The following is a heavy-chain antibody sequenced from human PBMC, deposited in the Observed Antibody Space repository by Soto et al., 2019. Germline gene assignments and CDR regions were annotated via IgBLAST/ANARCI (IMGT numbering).Heavy chain of an antibody. D-gene: IGHD2-21*02. V-gene: IGHV1-18*01. J-gene: IGHJ5*02. CDR3: ARLQLGGDRMLNWFDH. CDR2: INVYNGDR. CDR1: GYIFTKYG. Sequence: QVQVVQSGPELKKPGASVKVSCKAQGYIFTKYGIGWVRQAPGHGLEWMGLINVYNGDRKVAQKFQDRVSMTTDTATATAYMELKSLRSGDTAVYYCARLQLGGDRMLNWFDHWGQGTLVTVSS.